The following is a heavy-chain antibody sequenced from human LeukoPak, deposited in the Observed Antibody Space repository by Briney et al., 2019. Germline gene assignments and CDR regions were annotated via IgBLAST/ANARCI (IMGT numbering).Heavy chain of an antibody. CDR2: ITSGGVNT. J-gene: IGHJ4*02. D-gene: IGHD1-26*01. V-gene: IGHV3-23*01. CDR3: AKQDGRGTYLYYSDY. Sequence: GGSLRLSCAASGFTLSGYGMSWVRQAPGQGLEWVSTITSGGVNTYYADSVKGRFTISRDNSKNTLHLQMNSLRAEDTAVYYCAKQDGRGTYLYYSDYWGQGTLVTVSS. CDR1: GFTLSGYG.